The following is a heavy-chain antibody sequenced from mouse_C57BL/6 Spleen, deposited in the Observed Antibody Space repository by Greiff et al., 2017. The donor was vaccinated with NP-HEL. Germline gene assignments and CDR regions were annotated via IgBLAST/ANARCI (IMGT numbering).Heavy chain of an antibody. J-gene: IGHJ2*01. V-gene: IGHV7-3*01. CDR3: ARYELRYYFDY. Sequence: EVQRVESGGGLVQPGGSLSLSCAASGFTFTDYYMSWVRQPPGKALEWLGFIRNKANGYTTEYSASVKGRFTISRDNSQSILYLQMNALRAEDSATYYCARYELRYYFDYWGQGTTLTVSS. CDR2: IRNKANGYTT. D-gene: IGHD1-1*01. CDR1: GFTFTDYY.